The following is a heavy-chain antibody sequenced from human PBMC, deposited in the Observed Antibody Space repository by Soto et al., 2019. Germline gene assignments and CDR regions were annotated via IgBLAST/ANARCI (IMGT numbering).Heavy chain of an antibody. CDR2: SNPNSGGT. J-gene: IGHJ6*02. V-gene: IGHV1-2*02. CDR1: GYTFTGYY. CDR3: ARYGNGMDV. Sequence: QVQLEQSGAEVKKPGASVKVSCKASGYTFTGYYLHWVRQAPGQGFEWMGWSNPNSGGTSHAENFRGRVTLTRDTSITTAYMELSRLISDDTAVYYCARYGNGMDVWGQGTTVTVSS. D-gene: IGHD1-26*01.